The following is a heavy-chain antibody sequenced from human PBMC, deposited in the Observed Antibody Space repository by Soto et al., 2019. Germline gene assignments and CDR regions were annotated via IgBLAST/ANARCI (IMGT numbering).Heavy chain of an antibody. D-gene: IGHD3-22*01. V-gene: IGHV1-69*01. CDR1: GGTYSSYA. CDR2: IIPILGTA. J-gene: IGHJ4*02. Sequence: SSVKLSCTASGGTYSSYAINWVRKATGQGLEWMGGIIPILGTANYAQKFQGRVTITADESTSTASMELSSLRSEDTAVYYCATSAYDSSGYYYRFYFDYWGQGTLVTVSS. CDR3: ATSAYDSSGYYYRFYFDY.